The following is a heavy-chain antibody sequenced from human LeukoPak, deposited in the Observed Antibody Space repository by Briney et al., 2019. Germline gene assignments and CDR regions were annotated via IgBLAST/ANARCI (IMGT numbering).Heavy chain of an antibody. CDR3: ARDGTGSNSGWYIH. V-gene: IGHV3-7*01. CDR1: GFXFSSYW. D-gene: IGHD6-19*01. J-gene: IGHJ4*02. Sequence: GGSLRLSCEASGFXFSSYWITWVRQAPGKGLEWVANMNQDGSQKYYVDSVKGRFTISRDNAKNSLYLLMNSLRAEDTAVYYCARDGTGSNSGWYIHWGQGALVTVSS. CDR2: MNQDGSQK.